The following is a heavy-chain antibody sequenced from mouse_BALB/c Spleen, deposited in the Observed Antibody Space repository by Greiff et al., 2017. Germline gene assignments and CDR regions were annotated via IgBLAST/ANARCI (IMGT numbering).Heavy chain of an antibody. Sequence: QVQLKQSGPELVKPGASVKISCKASGYAFSSSWMNWVKQRPGQGLEWIGRIYPGDGDTNYNGKFKGKATLTADKSSSTAYMQLSSLTSVDSAVYFCAEFITTATDYFDYGGQGTTLTVSS. CDR3: AEFITTATDYFDY. J-gene: IGHJ2*01. CDR1: GYAFSSSW. D-gene: IGHD1-2*01. V-gene: IGHV1-82*01. CDR2: IYPGDGDT.